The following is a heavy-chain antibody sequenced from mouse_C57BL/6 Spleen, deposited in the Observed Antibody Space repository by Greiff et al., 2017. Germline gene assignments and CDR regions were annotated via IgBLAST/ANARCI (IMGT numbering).Heavy chain of an antibody. CDR2: INPRDGST. D-gene: IGHD1-1*01. Sequence: QVQLKQSGPELVKPGASVKLSCKASGYTFTSYDINWVKQRHGQGLEWIGWINPRDGSTKYNEKFKGKATLTVDNSSSTAYMELHSLTSEDTAVYFCAGGEWYYYGSREVAFDYWGQGTTLTVSS. V-gene: IGHV1-85*01. CDR3: AGGEWYYYGSREVAFDY. CDR1: GYTFTSYD. J-gene: IGHJ2*01.